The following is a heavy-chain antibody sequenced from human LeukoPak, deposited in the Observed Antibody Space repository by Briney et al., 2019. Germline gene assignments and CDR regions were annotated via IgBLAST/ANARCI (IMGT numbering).Heavy chain of an antibody. CDR1: GGSISSYY. CDR2: IYTSGGT. V-gene: IGHV4-4*07. Sequence: SETLSLTCTVSGGSISSYYWSWIRQPAGKGLEWIGRIYTSGGTNYNPSLKSRVTMSIDTSKNQFSLKLSSVTAADTAVYYCAGVIAARPGESYYYYYYMDVWGKGTTVTVSS. D-gene: IGHD6-6*01. CDR3: AGVIAARPGESYYYYYYMDV. J-gene: IGHJ6*03.